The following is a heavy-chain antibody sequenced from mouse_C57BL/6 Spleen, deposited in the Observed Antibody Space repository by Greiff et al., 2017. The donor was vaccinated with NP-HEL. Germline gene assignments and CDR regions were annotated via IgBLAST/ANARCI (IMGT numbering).Heavy chain of an antibody. D-gene: IGHD1-1*01. V-gene: IGHV1-59*01. CDR1: GYTFTSYW. Sequence: QVQLQQPGAELVRPGTSVKLSCKASGYTFTSYWMHWVKQRPGQGLEWIGVIDPSDSYTNYNQKFKGKATLTVDTSSSTAYMQLSSLTSEDSAVYYCARGSGFITTVVATDYAMDYWGQGTSVTVSS. CDR3: ARGSGFITTVVATDYAMDY. CDR2: IDPSDSYT. J-gene: IGHJ4*01.